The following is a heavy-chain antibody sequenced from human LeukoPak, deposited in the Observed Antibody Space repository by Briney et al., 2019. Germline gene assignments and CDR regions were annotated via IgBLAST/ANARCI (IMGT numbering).Heavy chain of an antibody. V-gene: IGHV3-7*01. CDR2: IKPDGTEK. Sequence: GGSLRLSCAASGFALSNYWMTWVRQAPGKGLQWVANIKPDGTEKNYVDSVRGGFTISRDNAKNSLYLQLNSLRVDDTALYYCARTPLTQLEPDYFDSWGEGTLVSVS. D-gene: IGHD1-1*01. J-gene: IGHJ4*02. CDR3: ARTPLTQLEPDYFDS. CDR1: GFALSNYW.